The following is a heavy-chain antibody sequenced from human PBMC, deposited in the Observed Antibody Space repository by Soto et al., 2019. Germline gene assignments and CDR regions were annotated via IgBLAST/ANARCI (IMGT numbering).Heavy chain of an antibody. CDR1: GGTFSSYT. CDR2: IIPILGIA. Sequence: SVKVSCKASGGTFSSYTISWVRQAPGQGLEWMGRIIPILGIANYAQKFQGRVTITADKSTSTAYMELSSLRSEDTAVYYCARVEDIAAAGAASGYWGQGTLVTVSS. V-gene: IGHV1-69*02. D-gene: IGHD6-13*01. J-gene: IGHJ4*02. CDR3: ARVEDIAAAGAASGY.